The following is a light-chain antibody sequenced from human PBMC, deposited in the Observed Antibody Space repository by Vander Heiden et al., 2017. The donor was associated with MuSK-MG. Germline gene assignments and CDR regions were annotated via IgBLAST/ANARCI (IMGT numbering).Light chain of an antibody. CDR3: QQNDSNPMHT. V-gene: IGKV1-39*01. CDR1: QSISSY. J-gene: IGKJ2*01. CDR2: AAS. Sequence: DIQMTQAPSSLSASVGDRVTITCRASQSISSYLNWYQQKPGKAPKLLIYAASSLQSGVPSRFSGSRYGTDFTLTISSRQPEDFAPYYCQQNDSNPMHTFGQGTKLEIK.